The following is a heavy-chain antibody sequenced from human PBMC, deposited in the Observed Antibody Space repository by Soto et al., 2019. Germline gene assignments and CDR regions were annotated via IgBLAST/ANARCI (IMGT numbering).Heavy chain of an antibody. V-gene: IGHV3-23*01. D-gene: IGHD3-22*01. Sequence: GGSLRLSCAASGFTFSSYAMSWVRQAPGKGLEWVSAISGSGGSTYYADSVKGRFTISRDNSKNTLYLQMNSLRAEDTAVYYCAIRPILTYYYDSSGPDRYWGQGTLVTVSS. CDR3: AIRPILTYYYDSSGPDRY. CDR2: ISGSGGST. CDR1: GFTFSSYA. J-gene: IGHJ4*02.